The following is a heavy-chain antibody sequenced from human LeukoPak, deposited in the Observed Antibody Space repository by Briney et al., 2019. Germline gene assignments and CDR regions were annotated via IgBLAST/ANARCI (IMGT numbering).Heavy chain of an antibody. CDR1: GFTFSSYE. CDR3: ASDAEYCSGGSCYRGNFDY. J-gene: IGHJ4*02. V-gene: IGHV3-48*03. CDR2: ISSRGSTI. D-gene: IGHD2-15*01. Sequence: GGSLRLSCAASGFTFSSYEMNWVRQAPGKGLEGVSYISSRGSTIYYADSVKGRFTISRDNAKNSLYLQMNSLRAEDTAVYYCASDAEYCSGGSCYRGNFDYWGQGTLVTVSS.